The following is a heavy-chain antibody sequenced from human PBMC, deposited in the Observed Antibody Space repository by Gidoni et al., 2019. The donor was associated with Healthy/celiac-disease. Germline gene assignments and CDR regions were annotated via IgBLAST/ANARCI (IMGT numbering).Heavy chain of an antibody. V-gene: IGHV1-69*01. Sequence: QVQLVQSGAEVKKPGSSVKVYCKASGGTFSSYAIRGVRQAPGQGLEWMGGIIPIFGTANYAQKFQGRVTITADESTSTAYMELSSLRSEDTAVYYCARGGAGYSSSWYGYWGQGTLVTVSS. CDR2: IIPIFGTA. D-gene: IGHD6-13*01. J-gene: IGHJ4*02. CDR1: GGTFSSYA. CDR3: ARGGAGYSSSWYGY.